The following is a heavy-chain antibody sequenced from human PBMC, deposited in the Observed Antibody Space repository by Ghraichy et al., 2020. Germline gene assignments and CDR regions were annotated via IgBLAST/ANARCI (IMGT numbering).Heavy chain of an antibody. CDR2: IDWDDDK. CDR1: GFSLSTSGMR. D-gene: IGHD2-15*01. J-gene: IGHJ6*02. CDR3: ARGAATSGGMDV. V-gene: IGHV2-70*04. Sequence: SGPTLVKPTQTLTLTCTFSGFSLSTSGMRVSWIRQPPGKALEWLARIDWDDDKFYSTSLKTRLTISKDTSKNQVVLTMTNMDPVDTATYYCARGAATSGGMDVRGQGTTVTVSS.